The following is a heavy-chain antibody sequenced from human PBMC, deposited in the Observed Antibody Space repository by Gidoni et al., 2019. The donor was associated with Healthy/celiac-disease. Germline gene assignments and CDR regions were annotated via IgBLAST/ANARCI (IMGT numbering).Heavy chain of an antibody. V-gene: IGHV4-39*01. CDR2: IYYRGRT. J-gene: IGHJ4*02. Sequence: QLQLQESGPGLVKPSETLSLTCTVSGGSISRSSYYWGWIRQPPGTGLEWIGSIYYRGRTYYNPSLKSRVTISVDTSKNQFSLKLSSVTAADTAVYYCARVGRDYYDSSGYYFFIDYWGQGTLVTVSS. D-gene: IGHD3-22*01. CDR3: ARVGRDYYDSSGYYFFIDY. CDR1: GGSISRSSYY.